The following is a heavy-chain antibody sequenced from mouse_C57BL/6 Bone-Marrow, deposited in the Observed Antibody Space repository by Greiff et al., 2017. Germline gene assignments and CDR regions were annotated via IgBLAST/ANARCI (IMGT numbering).Heavy chain of an antibody. CDR3: ANDLLWLRRYYYAMDY. V-gene: IGHV1-22*01. Sequence: EVQLQQSGPELVKPGASVKMSCKASGYTFTDYNMHWVKQSPGKSLEWIGYINPNNGGTSYNQKFKGKATLTVNKSSSTAYVELRSLTSEDSAVYYCANDLLWLRRYYYAMDYWGQGTSVTVSS. CDR1: GYTFTDYN. CDR2: INPNNGGT. J-gene: IGHJ4*01. D-gene: IGHD2-2*01.